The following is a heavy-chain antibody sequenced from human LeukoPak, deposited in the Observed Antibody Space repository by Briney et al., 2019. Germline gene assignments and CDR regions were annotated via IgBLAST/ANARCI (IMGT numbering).Heavy chain of an antibody. CDR3: ARGDRRLVNDDAFDI. V-gene: IGHV4-4*07. J-gene: IGHJ3*02. Sequence: SENLSLTCTVSGGSISSYYWSWIRQPDGKGVEWIRRINTSGRNNYNNSLKRGVTISVETYKKKFSLKLSSVTAADTAVYYCARGDRRLVNDDAFDIWGQGTMVTVSS. CDR2: INTSGRN. D-gene: IGHD3-9*01. CDR1: GGSISSYY.